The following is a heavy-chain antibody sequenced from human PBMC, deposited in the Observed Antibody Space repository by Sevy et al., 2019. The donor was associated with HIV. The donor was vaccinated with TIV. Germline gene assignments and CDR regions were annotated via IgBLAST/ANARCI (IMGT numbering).Heavy chain of an antibody. D-gene: IGHD3-3*01. CDR3: ARAAGDYDFWSGYYASYYFDY. J-gene: IGHJ4*02. Sequence: GGSLRLSCAASGFTFSSYGMHWVRQAPGKGLEWVVVIWYDGSNKYYADSVKGRFTISRDNSKNTLYLQMNSLRAEDTAVYYCARAAGDYDFWSGYYASYYFDYWGQGTLVTVSS. V-gene: IGHV3-33*01. CDR2: IWYDGSNK. CDR1: GFTFSSYG.